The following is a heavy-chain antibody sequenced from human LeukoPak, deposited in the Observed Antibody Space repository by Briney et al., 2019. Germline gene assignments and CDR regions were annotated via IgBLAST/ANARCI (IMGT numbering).Heavy chain of an antibody. V-gene: IGHV3-64*01. CDR3: ARSQVYAILDY. Sequence: PGGSLRLSCAASGSTFSSYAMHWVRQAPGKGLEYVSAISSNGGSTYYANSVKGRFTISRDNSKNTLYLQMGSLRAEDMAVYYCARSQVYAILDYWGQGTLVTVSS. J-gene: IGHJ4*02. D-gene: IGHD2-8*01. CDR2: ISSNGGST. CDR1: GSTFSSYA.